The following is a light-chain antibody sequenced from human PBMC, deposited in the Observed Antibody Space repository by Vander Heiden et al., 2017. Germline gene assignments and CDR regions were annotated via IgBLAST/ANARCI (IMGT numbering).Light chain of an antibody. V-gene: IGKV1-5*01. CDR2: DAS. J-gene: IGKJ1*01. CDR1: QSITTW. Sequence: DIQMTQSASILSTSVGDSVTITCRASQSITTWLAWYQQKPGKAPKLLIYDASNLQSGVPSRFSGSGSGTDFSLTISSLQPDDFATYYCQQYSIDSPTFGQGTKVEI. CDR3: QQYSIDSPT.